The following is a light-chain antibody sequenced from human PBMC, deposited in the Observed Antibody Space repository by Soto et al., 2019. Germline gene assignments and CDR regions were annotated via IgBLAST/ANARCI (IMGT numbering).Light chain of an antibody. Sequence: QSVLTQPASVSGSPGQSITISCTGTSSDVGFYNYVSWYQQQHPGKAPKLMIYEVDNRPSGVSIRFSGSKSGNTASLTISGLLAEDEADYYRSSYAHGSTYVFGTGTKLTVL. J-gene: IGLJ1*01. CDR2: EVD. CDR1: SSDVGFYNY. CDR3: SSYAHGSTYV. V-gene: IGLV2-14*01.